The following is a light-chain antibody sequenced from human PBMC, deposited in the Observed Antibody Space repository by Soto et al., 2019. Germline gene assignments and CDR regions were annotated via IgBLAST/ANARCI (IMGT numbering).Light chain of an antibody. Sequence: QSALTQPASVSGSPGQSITISCTGTSSDVGGYNYVSWYQQHPGKAPKLMIYEINNRPPEVSNRFSGSKSGNTASLTISGLQPEDEANYYCNSYTSRYTLVLGTGTKVTLL. CDR3: NSYTSRYTLV. J-gene: IGLJ1*01. CDR1: SSDVGGYNY. CDR2: EIN. V-gene: IGLV2-14*01.